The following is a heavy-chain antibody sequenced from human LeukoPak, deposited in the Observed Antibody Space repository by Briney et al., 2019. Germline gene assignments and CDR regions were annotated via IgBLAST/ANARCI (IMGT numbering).Heavy chain of an antibody. Sequence: ASVKVSCKASGYTFTSYGISWVRQAPGQGLEWMGWISAYNGNTNYSQKLQGRVTMTTDTSTSTAYMELRSLRSDDTAVYYCAKDGPPDYDFWSGYLRYRLPYYYYYGMDVWGQGTTVTVSS. CDR2: ISAYNGNT. CDR1: GYTFTSYG. V-gene: IGHV1-18*04. D-gene: IGHD3-3*01. J-gene: IGHJ6*02. CDR3: AKDGPPDYDFWSGYLRYRLPYYYYYGMDV.